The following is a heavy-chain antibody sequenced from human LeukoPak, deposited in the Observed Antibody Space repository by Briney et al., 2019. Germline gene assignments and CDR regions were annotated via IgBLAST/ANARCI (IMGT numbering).Heavy chain of an antibody. CDR3: ARKGPGYSSSWDLDY. D-gene: IGHD6-13*01. Sequence: SETLSLTCTVSGGSISSSSYYWGWIRQPPGKGLEWIGSIYYSGSTYYNPSLKSRVTISVDTSKNQFSLKLSSVTAVDTAVYYCARKGPGYSSSWDLDYWGQGTLVTVSS. CDR1: GGSISSSSYY. J-gene: IGHJ4*02. CDR2: IYYSGST. V-gene: IGHV4-39*07.